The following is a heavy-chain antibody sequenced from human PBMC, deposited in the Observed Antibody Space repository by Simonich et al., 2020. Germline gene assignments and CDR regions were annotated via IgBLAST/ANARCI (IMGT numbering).Heavy chain of an antibody. J-gene: IGHJ4*02. CDR2: ISYYGSNK. V-gene: IGHV3-30*07. D-gene: IGHD6-13*01. Sequence: QVQLVESGGGVVQPGRSLRLSCAASGFTFRSYAMHWVRQAPGKGRAWVAVISYYGSNKDYADSVKGRFTISRDNSKNTLYLQMNSLRAEDTAVYYCARELSKNGEAAAGYYFDYWGQGTLVTVSS. CDR3: ARELSKNGEAAAGYYFDY. CDR1: GFTFRSYA.